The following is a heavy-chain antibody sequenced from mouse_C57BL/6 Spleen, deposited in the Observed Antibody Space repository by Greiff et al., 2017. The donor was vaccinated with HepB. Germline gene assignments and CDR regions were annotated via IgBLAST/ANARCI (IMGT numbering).Heavy chain of an antibody. V-gene: IGHV2-5*01. CDR3: AKRGDYDDWFAY. J-gene: IGHJ3*01. CDR1: GFSLTSYG. D-gene: IGHD2-4*01. Sequence: QVQLKESGPGLVQPSQSLSITCTVSGFSLTSYGVHWVRQSPGKGLEWLGVIWRGGSTDYNAAFMSRLSITKDNSKSQVVFKMNSLQADDTAIYYGAKRGDYDDWFAYWGQGTLVTVSA. CDR2: IWRGGST.